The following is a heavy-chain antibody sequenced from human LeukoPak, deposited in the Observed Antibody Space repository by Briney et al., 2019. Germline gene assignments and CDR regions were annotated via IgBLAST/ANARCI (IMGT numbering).Heavy chain of an antibody. V-gene: IGHV3-48*03. CDR2: ISSSGSTI. CDR3: ASPGYSSGWYWWYFDL. CDR1: GFTFSSYE. D-gene: IGHD6-19*01. J-gene: IGHJ2*01. Sequence: GGSLRLSCAASGFTFSSYEVNWVRQAPGKGLDWVSYISSSGSTIYYADSVKGRFTISRDNAKNSLYLQMNSLRAEDTAVYYCASPGYSSGWYWWYFDLWGRGTLVTVSS.